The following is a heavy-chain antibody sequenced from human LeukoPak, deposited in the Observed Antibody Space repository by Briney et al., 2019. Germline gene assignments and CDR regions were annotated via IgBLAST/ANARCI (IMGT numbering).Heavy chain of an antibody. Sequence: PSETLSLTCTVSGGSISSSSYYWGWIRQPPGKGLEWIGSIYYSGSTNYNPSLKSRVTISVDTSKNQFSLKLSSVTAADTAVYYCVRAQNMVAGRRHETFDIWGQGTMVTVSS. CDR3: VRAQNMVAGRRHETFDI. J-gene: IGHJ3*02. D-gene: IGHD6-19*01. CDR1: GGSISSSSYY. CDR2: IYYSGST. V-gene: IGHV4-39*07.